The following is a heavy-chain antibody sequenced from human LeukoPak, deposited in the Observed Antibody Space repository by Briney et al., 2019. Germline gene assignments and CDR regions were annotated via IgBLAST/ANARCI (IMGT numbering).Heavy chain of an antibody. CDR3: ARDQVLGADRLFDS. Sequence: GASVKGSCKASGYTSTSYYMHGVRQAPGEGLEWMGIINPSGGSTRSPQKLQGTVTMTTDTSTSTVYTALRSLRSEDTAVSYCARDQVLGADRLFDSRGQGTLGTVSS. D-gene: IGHD6-6*01. V-gene: IGHV1-46*03. J-gene: IGHJ4*02. CDR2: INPSGGST. CDR1: GYTSTSYY.